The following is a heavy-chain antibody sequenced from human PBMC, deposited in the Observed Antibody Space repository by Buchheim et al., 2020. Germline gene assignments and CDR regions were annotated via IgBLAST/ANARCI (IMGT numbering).Heavy chain of an antibody. CDR3: ARASYYYGSGSYYDY. J-gene: IGHJ4*02. CDR2: ISYDGSDK. CDR1: GFTFTNYA. V-gene: IGHV3-30*04. D-gene: IGHD3-10*01. Sequence: QVQLVESGGGVVQPGRSLRLSCIASGFTFTNYAVHWVRQAPGKGLEWVSTISYDGSDKYYADSVRGRFTISRDNSKNTLYLQMSSLRAEDTAVFYCARASYYYGSGSYYDYRGRGTL.